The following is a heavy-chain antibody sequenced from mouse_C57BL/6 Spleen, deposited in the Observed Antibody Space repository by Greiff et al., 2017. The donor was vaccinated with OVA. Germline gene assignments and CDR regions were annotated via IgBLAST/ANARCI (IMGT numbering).Heavy chain of an antibody. CDR3: AKNYGSSFYAMDY. CDR1: GFSLTSYG. D-gene: IGHD1-1*01. Sequence: VKLMESGPGLVQPSQSLSITCTVSGFSLTSYGVHWVRQPPGKGLEWLGVIWSGGSTDYNAAFISRLSISKDNSKSQVFFKMNSLQADDTAIYYCAKNYGSSFYAMDYWGQGTSVTVSS. CDR2: IWSGGST. V-gene: IGHV2-4*01. J-gene: IGHJ4*01.